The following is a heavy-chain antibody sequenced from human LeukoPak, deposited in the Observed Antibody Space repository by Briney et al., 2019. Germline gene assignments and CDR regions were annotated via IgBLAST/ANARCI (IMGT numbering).Heavy chain of an antibody. CDR2: ISAYNGNT. J-gene: IGHJ4*02. CDR1: GGTFSSYA. D-gene: IGHD4-17*01. Sequence: ASVKVSCKASGGTFSSYAISWVRQAPGQGLEWMGWISAYNGNTNYAQKLQGRVTMTTDTSTSTAYMELRSLRSDDTAVYYCAREESDYPDYWGQGTLVTVSS. CDR3: AREESDYPDY. V-gene: IGHV1-18*01.